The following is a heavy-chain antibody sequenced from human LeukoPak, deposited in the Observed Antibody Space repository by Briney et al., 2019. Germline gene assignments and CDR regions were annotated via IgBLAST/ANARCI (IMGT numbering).Heavy chain of an antibody. J-gene: IGHJ4*02. CDR2: IYYSGST. V-gene: IGHV4-39*07. CDR1: GGSISSSSYY. CDR3: ARDGGENYYDSSGYFDY. D-gene: IGHD3-22*01. Sequence: SETLSLTCTVSGGSISSSSYYWGWLRQPPGKGLEWIGSIYYSGSTYYNPSLKSRVTISVDTSKNQFSLKLSSVTAADTAVYYCARDGGENYYDSSGYFDYWGQGTLVTVSS.